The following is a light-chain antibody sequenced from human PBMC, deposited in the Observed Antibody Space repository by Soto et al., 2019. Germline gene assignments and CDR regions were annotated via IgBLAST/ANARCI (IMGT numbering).Light chain of an antibody. CDR2: TAS. CDR1: QTTRTY. V-gene: IGKV1-39*01. J-gene: IGKJ3*01. Sequence: DIQMTQFPSFISASVGDRVTISCRSNQTTRTYLNWYQQKPGKAPKILIYTASSLQSGVPSRFSGSGSGTSFTLTITNLQPDDFATYYCQQSYSFPLTFCPGTKVEIK. CDR3: QQSYSFPLT.